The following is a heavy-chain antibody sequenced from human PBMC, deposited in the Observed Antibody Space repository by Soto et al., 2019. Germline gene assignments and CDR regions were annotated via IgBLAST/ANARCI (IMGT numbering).Heavy chain of an antibody. J-gene: IGHJ4*02. CDR2: IIPIFGTA. D-gene: IGHD6-19*01. CDR3: ARTTAPSSGWYRDDFAY. V-gene: IGHV1-69*01. CDR1: GGTFSSYA. Sequence: QVQLVQSGAEVKKPGSSVKVSCKASGGTFSSYAISWVRQAHGQGLELMGGIIPIFGTANFAQKFQGRVTINADEITSTAYMELSSLRSEAPAVYYCARTTAPSSGWYRDDFAYWGQGTQVTVSS.